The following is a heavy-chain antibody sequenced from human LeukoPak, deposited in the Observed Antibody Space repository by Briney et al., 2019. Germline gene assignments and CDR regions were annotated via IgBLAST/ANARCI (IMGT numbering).Heavy chain of an antibody. CDR1: GFTFSSYV. CDR2: ISYDGSNE. Sequence: PGGSLRLSCAASGFTFSSYVMHWVRQAPGKGLEWVAIISYDGSNEYYADSVKGRFTISRDNSKNTLYLQMNSLRAEDTAVYYCAKGKGYSSSWYAFDYWGQGTLVTVSS. J-gene: IGHJ4*02. CDR3: AKGKGYSSSWYAFDY. D-gene: IGHD6-13*01. V-gene: IGHV3-30*04.